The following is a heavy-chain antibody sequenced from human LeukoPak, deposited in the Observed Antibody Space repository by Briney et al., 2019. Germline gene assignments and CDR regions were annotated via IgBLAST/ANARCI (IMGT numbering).Heavy chain of an antibody. Sequence: GGSLRLSCAASGFTFSSYAMSWVRQAPGKGLEWVSAISGSGGSTYYADSVKGRFTISRDNSKNTLYLQINSLRAEDTAVYYCAMDPHNSGSYYSYFDYWGQGTLVTVSS. CDR3: AMDPHNSGSYYSYFDY. D-gene: IGHD3-10*01. CDR2: ISGSGGST. J-gene: IGHJ4*02. CDR1: GFTFSSYA. V-gene: IGHV3-23*01.